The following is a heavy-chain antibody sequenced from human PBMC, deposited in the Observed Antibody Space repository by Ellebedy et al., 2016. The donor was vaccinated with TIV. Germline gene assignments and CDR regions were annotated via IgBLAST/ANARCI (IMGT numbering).Heavy chain of an antibody. V-gene: IGHV3-33*01. CDR3: ARIGYDSSGYLDY. CDR2: IWYDGSNK. Sequence: GGSLRLXCAASGFTFSSYGMHWVRQAPGKGLEWVAVIWYDGSNKYYADSVKGRFTISRDNSKNTLYLQMNSLRAEDTAVYYCARIGYDSSGYLDYWGQGTLVTVSS. D-gene: IGHD3-22*01. CDR1: GFTFSSYG. J-gene: IGHJ4*02.